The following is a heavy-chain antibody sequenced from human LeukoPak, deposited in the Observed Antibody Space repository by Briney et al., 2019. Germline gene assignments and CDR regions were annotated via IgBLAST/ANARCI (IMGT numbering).Heavy chain of an antibody. CDR3: ARGKSNRGTYNWFDP. CDR2: INHSGST. J-gene: IGHJ5*02. CDR1: GGSFSGYY. D-gene: IGHD1-14*01. Sequence: PSETLSLTCAVDGGSFSGYYWSWLRQPPGKGLEWSGEINHSGSTNYNQSLKSGVTISVDTSNNQFSLKLSSVTAADTAVYYCARGKSNRGTYNWFDPWGQGTLVTVSS. V-gene: IGHV4-34*01.